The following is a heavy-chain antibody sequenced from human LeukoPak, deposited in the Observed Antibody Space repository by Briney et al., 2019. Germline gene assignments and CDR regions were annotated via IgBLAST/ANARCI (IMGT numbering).Heavy chain of an antibody. CDR2: ISGSGGSA. CDR1: GFIFSGYA. V-gene: IGHV3-23*01. Sequence: SGGSLRLSCAASGFIFSGYAMSWVRQAPGKGREWVSGISGSGGSAYYADSVKGRFTISRDNSRNTLYLEMNSLRAEDTAVYYCAKDGATGTTSDAFDVWGQGTMVTVSS. J-gene: IGHJ3*01. CDR3: AKDGATGTTSDAFDV. D-gene: IGHD1-1*01.